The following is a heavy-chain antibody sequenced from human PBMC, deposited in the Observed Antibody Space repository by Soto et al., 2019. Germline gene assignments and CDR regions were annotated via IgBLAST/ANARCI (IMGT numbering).Heavy chain of an antibody. CDR2: INHSGST. V-gene: IGHV4-34*01. Sequence: LETLSLTCAVYGGSFSGYYWSWIRQPPGKGLEWIGEINHSGSTNYNPSLKSRVTISVDTSKNQFSLKLSSVTAADTAVYYCARGRSSWYWEHYYYYGMDVWGQGTTVTVSS. CDR1: GGSFSGYY. D-gene: IGHD6-13*01. CDR3: ARGRSSWYWEHYYYYGMDV. J-gene: IGHJ6*02.